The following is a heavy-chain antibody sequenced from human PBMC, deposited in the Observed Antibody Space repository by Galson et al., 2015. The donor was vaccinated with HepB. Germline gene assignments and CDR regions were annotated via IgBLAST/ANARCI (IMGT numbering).Heavy chain of an antibody. CDR2: LNPRAYST. CDR3: ATRVDSGFDY. D-gene: IGHD3-9*01. V-gene: IGHV1-46*03. Sequence: CKASGFTFTKYYIHWVRQAPGQGLEWMGILNPRAYSTTYAQKFQGRLTMTRDTSTTTVYMELSSLRSEDTAVYYCATRVDSGFDYWGQGTLVTVSS. CDR1: GFTFTKYY. J-gene: IGHJ4*02.